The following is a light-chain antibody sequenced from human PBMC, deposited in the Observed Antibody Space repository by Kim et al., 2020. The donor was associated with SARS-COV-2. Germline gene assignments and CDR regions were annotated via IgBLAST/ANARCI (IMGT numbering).Light chain of an antibody. Sequence: SASLGDRVNITCRASQSISSWLAWYQQKPGKAPNLLIYKASSLESGVPSRFSGSGSGTEFTLTISSLQPDDFATYYCQQYNNLWTFGQGTKVDIK. CDR1: QSISSW. CDR2: KAS. J-gene: IGKJ1*01. CDR3: QQYNNLWT. V-gene: IGKV1-5*03.